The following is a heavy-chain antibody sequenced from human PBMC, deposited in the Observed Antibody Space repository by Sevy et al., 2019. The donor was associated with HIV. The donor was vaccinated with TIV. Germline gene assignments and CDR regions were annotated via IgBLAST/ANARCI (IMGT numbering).Heavy chain of an antibody. V-gene: IGHV4-59*08. CDR1: GGSITSLY. CDR2: IYYNGHI. Sequence: SETVSLTCTVSGGSITSLYWNWIRQPPGKGLEWIANIYYNGHINYNPSLKSRATLSLDTSKNQFSLRLSSVTAADTAMYYCAGENAWGRGYSWGQGTLVTVSS. J-gene: IGHJ4*02. CDR3: AGENAWGRGYS. D-gene: IGHD1-26*01.